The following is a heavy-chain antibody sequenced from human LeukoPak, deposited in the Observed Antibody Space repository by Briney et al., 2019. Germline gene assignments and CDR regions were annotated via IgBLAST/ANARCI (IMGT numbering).Heavy chain of an antibody. D-gene: IGHD2/OR15-2a*01. CDR3: ARHTSEGGFVY. Sequence: GESLKISCKGSGYSFTNYWIGWVRQMPGKGLERMRIIYPGDSNTKYSPSFQGQVTISADKSISTAYLQWSSLKASDTAMYYCARHTSEGGFVYWGQGTLVTVSS. V-gene: IGHV5-51*01. CDR1: GYSFTNYW. J-gene: IGHJ4*02. CDR2: IYPGDSNT.